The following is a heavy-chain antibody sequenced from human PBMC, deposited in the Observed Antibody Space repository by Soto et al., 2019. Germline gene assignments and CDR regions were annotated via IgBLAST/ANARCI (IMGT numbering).Heavy chain of an antibody. CDR2: ISSSGTTI. CDR1: GFTFSDYY. J-gene: IGHJ4*02. Sequence: QVQLVESGGGLVKPGGSLRLSCAASGFTFSDYYMSWIRQAPGKGLEWVSYISSSGTTIYYADSVEGRFTISRDNAKNSLYLQMNSLRAEDTAVYYCARGPYEYVWGSDPPHFDYWGQGTLVTVSS. V-gene: IGHV3-11*01. CDR3: ARGPYEYVWGSDPPHFDY. D-gene: IGHD3-16*02.